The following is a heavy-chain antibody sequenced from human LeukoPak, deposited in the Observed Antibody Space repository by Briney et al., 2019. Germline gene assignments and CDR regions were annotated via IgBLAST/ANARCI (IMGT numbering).Heavy chain of an antibody. Sequence: SQTLSLTCTVSGGSISSGDYYWSWIRQPPGKGLEWLGYIYYSGSTYYNPSLKSRVTISVDTSKNQFSLKLSSVTAADTAVYYRARASERMYRRGWYGGGYNWFDPWGQGTLVTVSS. CDR2: IYYSGST. CDR3: ARASERMYRRGWYGGGYNWFDP. J-gene: IGHJ5*02. V-gene: IGHV4-30-4*01. CDR1: GGSISSGDYY. D-gene: IGHD6-19*01.